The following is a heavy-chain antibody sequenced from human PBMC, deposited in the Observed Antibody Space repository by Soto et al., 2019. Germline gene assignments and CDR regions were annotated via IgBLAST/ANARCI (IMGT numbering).Heavy chain of an antibody. CDR2: MYYSGNT. V-gene: IGHV4-39*07. CDR3: AGPFWIGSA. Sequence: PSETLSLTCSVAGGFISSSPYYWAWIRQLPGKELEWIGSMYYSGNTYYNPSLKSRVTILLDTSKKQFSLKLNSVTAADTAVYYCAGPFWIGSAWGPGTLVTVSS. D-gene: IGHD3-3*01. CDR1: GGFISSSPYY. J-gene: IGHJ5*02.